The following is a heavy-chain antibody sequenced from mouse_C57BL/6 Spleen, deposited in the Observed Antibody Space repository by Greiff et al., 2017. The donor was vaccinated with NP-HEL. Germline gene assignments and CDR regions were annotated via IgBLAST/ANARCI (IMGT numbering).Heavy chain of an antibody. CDR1: GYTFTSYW. CDR2: INPSNGGT. CDR3: ARFPYYYDYDGAWFAY. Sequence: VKLQQPGTELVKPGASVKLSCKASGYTFTSYWMHWVKQRPGPGLEWIGNINPSNGGTNYNEKFKSKATLTVDKSSSTAYMQLSSLTSEDSAVYYCARFPYYYDYDGAWFAYWGQGTLVTVSA. V-gene: IGHV1-53*01. J-gene: IGHJ3*01. D-gene: IGHD2-4*01.